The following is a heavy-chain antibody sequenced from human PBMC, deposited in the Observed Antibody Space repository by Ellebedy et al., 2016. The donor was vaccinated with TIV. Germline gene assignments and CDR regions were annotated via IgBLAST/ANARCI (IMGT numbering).Heavy chain of an antibody. V-gene: IGHV1-2*02. CDR3: ARADITVAYYIDF. J-gene: IGHJ4*02. Sequence: AASVKVSCKASGYTFTGYYMHWVRQAPGQGLEWMGWINPNSGGTNYAQKFQGRVTMTRDTSISTAYMELSRLRSDDTAVYYCARADITVAYYIDFWGQGTLVTVSS. D-gene: IGHD6-19*01. CDR1: GYTFTGYY. CDR2: INPNSGGT.